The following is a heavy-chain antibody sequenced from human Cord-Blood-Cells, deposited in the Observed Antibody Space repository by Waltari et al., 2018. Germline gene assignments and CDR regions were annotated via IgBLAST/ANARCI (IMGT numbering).Heavy chain of an antibody. CDR1: GYTLPELS. J-gene: IGHJ4*02. CDR2: FDPEDGET. V-gene: IGHV1-24*01. Sequence: QVQLVQSGAEVKKPGASVKVPCKVSGYTLPELSMHWVRQAPGKRLEWMGGFDPEDGETIYPQKFQGRVTMTEDTSTDTAYMELSSLRSEDTAVYYCATTEANSSSWPYDYWGQGTLVTVSS. CDR3: ATTEANSSSWPYDY. D-gene: IGHD6-13*01.